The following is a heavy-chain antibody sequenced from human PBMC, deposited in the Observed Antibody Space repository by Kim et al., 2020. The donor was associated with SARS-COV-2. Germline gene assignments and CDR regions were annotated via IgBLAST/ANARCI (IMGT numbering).Heavy chain of an antibody. CDR3: ARDQIQSFLTGWYSPYGMD. V-gene: IGHV1-46*01. CDR1: GYTFTNYF. J-gene: IGHJ6*01. D-gene: IGHD3-9*01. CDR2: INPSGVRT. Sequence: ASVKVSCKASGYTFTNYFIHWVRQAPGQGLEWMGFINPSGVRTRYAQKFQGRVTMTSDTSTSTVYMELSSLRSDDTAVYYCARDQIQSFLTGWYSPYGMD.